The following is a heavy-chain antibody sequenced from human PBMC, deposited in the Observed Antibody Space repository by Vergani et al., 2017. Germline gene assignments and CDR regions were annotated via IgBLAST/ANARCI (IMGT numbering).Heavy chain of an antibody. Sequence: EVQLVESGGGLVKPGGSLRLSCAASGFTFSSYSMNWVRQAPGKGLEWVSSISSSSSYIYYPDSVKGRFTISRDNAKNSLYLQMNSLRAEDTAVYDCARDSQYDCWSGYPEYFQHWGQGTLVTVSS. V-gene: IGHV3-21*01. CDR2: ISSSSSYI. D-gene: IGHD3-3*01. CDR3: ARDSQYDCWSGYPEYFQH. J-gene: IGHJ1*01. CDR1: GFTFSSYS.